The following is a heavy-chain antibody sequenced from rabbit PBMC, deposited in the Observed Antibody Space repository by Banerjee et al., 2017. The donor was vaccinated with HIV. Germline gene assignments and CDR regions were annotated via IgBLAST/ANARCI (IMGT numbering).Heavy chain of an antibody. Sequence: QSLEESGGDLVKPEGSLTLTCTASGFSFSNKYVMCWVRQAPGKGLEWIGYIDPMFGTTYYANWVNGRFTISSRNAQNTLYLQLNSLTAADTATYFCARDLAGVIGWNFGLWGQGTLVTVS. J-gene: IGHJ4*01. V-gene: IGHV1S40*01. D-gene: IGHD4-1*01. CDR3: ARDLAGVIGWNFGL. CDR2: IDPMFGTT. CDR1: GFSFSNKYV.